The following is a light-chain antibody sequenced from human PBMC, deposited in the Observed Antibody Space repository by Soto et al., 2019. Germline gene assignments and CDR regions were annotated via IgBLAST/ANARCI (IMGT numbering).Light chain of an antibody. CDR1: QDISKY. J-gene: IGKJ4*01. Sequence: DIQMTQSASSLPASVGDTVTISCQASQDISKYLNWFQQKPGKAPKLLIYDVFNVETGVPSRFSGRGCGTDFTLIISNLQPEDFATYYCQQYDQLPITFGGGTKVDI. V-gene: IGKV1-33*01. CDR2: DVF. CDR3: QQYDQLPIT.